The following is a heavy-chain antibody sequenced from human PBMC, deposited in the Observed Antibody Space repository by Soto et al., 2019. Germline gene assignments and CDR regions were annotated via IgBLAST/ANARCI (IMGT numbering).Heavy chain of an antibody. J-gene: IGHJ5*02. CDR2: IIPIFGTA. V-gene: IGHV1-69*13. D-gene: IGHD1-7*01. CDR1: GGTFSIYA. Sequence: SVKVSCKASGGTFSIYAISWVLQAPGQGLEWMGGIIPIFGTANYAQKFQGRVTITADESTSTAYMELSSLRSEDTAVYYCAREAKLELHWFDPWGQGTLVTVSS. CDR3: AREAKLELHWFDP.